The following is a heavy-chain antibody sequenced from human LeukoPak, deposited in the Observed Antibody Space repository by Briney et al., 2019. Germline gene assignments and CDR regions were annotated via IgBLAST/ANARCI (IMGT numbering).Heavy chain of an antibody. V-gene: IGHV4-38-2*01. CDR2: IYHSGST. CDR3: ARSIVVVPVLFDP. CDR1: GYSISSGYY. Sequence: PSETLSLTCSVSGYSISSGYYWGWIRQPPGKGLEWIGSIYHSGSTYYNPSLKSRVTISVDTSKNHFSLKLSSVTAADTAVYYCARSIVVVPVLFDPWGQGTLVTVSS. J-gene: IGHJ5*02. D-gene: IGHD2-2*01.